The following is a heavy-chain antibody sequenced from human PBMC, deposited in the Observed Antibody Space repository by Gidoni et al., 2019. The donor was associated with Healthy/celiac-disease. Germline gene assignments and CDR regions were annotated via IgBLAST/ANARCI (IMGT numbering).Heavy chain of an antibody. CDR1: GGPISSYY. V-gene: IGHV4-4*07. CDR2: IYTSGST. D-gene: IGHD3-3*01. J-gene: IGHJ6*02. CDR3: ARNYDFWSGYYRRDYYYYGMDV. Sequence: QVQLQEPGPGLAKPSETLSLTCTVAGGPISSYYWRWIRQPAGKGLEWIGRIYTSGSTNYNPSLKSRVTMSVDTSKNQFSLKLSSVTAADTAVYYCARNYDFWSGYYRRDYYYYGMDVWGQGTTVTVSS.